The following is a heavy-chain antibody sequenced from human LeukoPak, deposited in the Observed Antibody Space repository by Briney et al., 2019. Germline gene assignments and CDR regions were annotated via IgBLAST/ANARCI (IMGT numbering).Heavy chain of an antibody. Sequence: GGSLRLSCAASGFTLSSYAMHWVRQAPGKGLEWVAVISYDGSNKYYADSVKGRFTISRDNSQNTLYLQMNSLRAEDTAVYYCAGGYCSGGSCSLSGPWGQGTLVTVSS. CDR3: AGGYCSGGSCSLSGP. CDR2: ISYDGSNK. J-gene: IGHJ5*02. D-gene: IGHD2-15*01. V-gene: IGHV3-30-3*01. CDR1: GFTLSSYA.